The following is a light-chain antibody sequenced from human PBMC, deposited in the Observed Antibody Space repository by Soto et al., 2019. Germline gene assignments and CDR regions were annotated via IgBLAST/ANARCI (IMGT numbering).Light chain of an antibody. CDR3: QQYGNSPPWT. CDR1: QSVSSSY. CDR2: GAS. Sequence: EIVLTPSPGTLSLSPVERATLSCRASQSVSSSYLAWYQQKPGQAPRLLIFGASSRATGIPDRFSGSGSGTDFTLTISRLEPEDFAVYYCQQYGNSPPWTFGQGTKVDIK. J-gene: IGKJ1*01. V-gene: IGKV3-20*01.